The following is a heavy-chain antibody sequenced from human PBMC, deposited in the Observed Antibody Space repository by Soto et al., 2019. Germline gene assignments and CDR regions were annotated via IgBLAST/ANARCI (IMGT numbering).Heavy chain of an antibody. V-gene: IGHV4-31*03. D-gene: IGHD4-17*01. CDR1: GGSISSGGYD. J-gene: IGHJ4*02. Sequence: SETLSLTCTVSGGSISSGGYDWSWIRQHPGKGLEWIGYIYYSGSTYYNPSLKSRVTISVDTSKNQFSLKLSSVTAAATAVYYCARGTTVTTYYFDYWGQGTLVTVSS. CDR3: ARGTTVTTYYFDY. CDR2: IYYSGST.